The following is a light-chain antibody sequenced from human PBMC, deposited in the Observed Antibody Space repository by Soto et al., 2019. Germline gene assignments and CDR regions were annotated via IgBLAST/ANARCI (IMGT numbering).Light chain of an antibody. CDR1: QSFCSW. CDR2: KAS. V-gene: IGKV1-5*03. CDR3: QHYNSYPLT. Sequence: IQVTPSPSPLSASGGDRVIITCRARQSFCSWLAWYQQKPGKGPELLIYKASSLQSGVPSRFSGSGSGTEFTLTISSLQPHDFATYYCQHYNSYPLTFGGGTKVEIK. J-gene: IGKJ4*01.